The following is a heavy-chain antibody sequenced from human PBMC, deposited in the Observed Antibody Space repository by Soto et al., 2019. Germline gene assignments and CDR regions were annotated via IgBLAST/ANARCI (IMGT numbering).Heavy chain of an antibody. J-gene: IGHJ4*02. V-gene: IGHV1-18*01. CDR1: GYTFTSYG. CDR2: ISAYNGNT. CDR3: ASEYYYGSGGAY. D-gene: IGHD3-10*01. Sequence: QVQLVQSGAEVKKPGASVKVSCKASGYTFTSYGISWVRQAPGQGLEWMGWISAYNGNTNYAQKLQGRATMTTDTPTTTAYMELRSLRSDDTAVYYSASEYYYGSGGAYWGQGTLFTVSS.